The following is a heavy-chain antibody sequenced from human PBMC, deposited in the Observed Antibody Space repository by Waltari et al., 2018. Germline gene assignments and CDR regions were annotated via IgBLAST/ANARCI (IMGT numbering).Heavy chain of an antibody. CDR3: ARGRIAAAGMGGYYFDY. CDR1: GGTLSSYD. CDR2: IIPIFGTA. Sequence: QVQLVQSGAEVKKPGSSVKVSCKACGGTLSSYDISWVRQAPGQGLEWMGGIIPIFGTANYAQKFQGRVTITADESTSTAYMELSSLRSEDTAVYYCARGRIAAAGMGGYYFDYWGQGTLVTVSS. J-gene: IGHJ4*02. D-gene: IGHD6-13*01. V-gene: IGHV1-69*01.